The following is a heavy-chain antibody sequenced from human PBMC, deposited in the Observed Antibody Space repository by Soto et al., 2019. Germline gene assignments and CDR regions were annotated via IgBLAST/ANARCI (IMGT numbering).Heavy chain of an antibody. CDR1: GYTFTSYG. CDR3: ARDPELLWFGEAPYYYYGMDV. Sequence: ASVKVSCKASGYTFTSYGISWVRQAPGQGLEWMGWISAYNGNTKYSQKFQGRVTITRDTSASTAYMELSSLRSEDTAVYYCARDPELLWFGEAPYYYYGMDVWGQGTTVTVSS. D-gene: IGHD3-10*01. V-gene: IGHV1-18*01. J-gene: IGHJ6*02. CDR2: ISAYNGNT.